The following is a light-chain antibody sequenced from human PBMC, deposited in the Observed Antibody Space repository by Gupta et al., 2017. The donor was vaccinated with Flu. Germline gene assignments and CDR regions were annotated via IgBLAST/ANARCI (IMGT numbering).Light chain of an antibody. J-gene: IGLJ2*01. CDR3: ATWDDSLRAVV. Sequence: QSVLTQPPSTSGTPGPRVTFSCSGGNSNIGINYVYWYQQLPGAAPKLIIYKSNKRPSGVPDRFSGSKSDTSASLAISGLRSEDEAEYYCATWDDSLRAVVFGGGTKLTVL. CDR1: NSNIGINY. V-gene: IGLV1-47*01. CDR2: KSN.